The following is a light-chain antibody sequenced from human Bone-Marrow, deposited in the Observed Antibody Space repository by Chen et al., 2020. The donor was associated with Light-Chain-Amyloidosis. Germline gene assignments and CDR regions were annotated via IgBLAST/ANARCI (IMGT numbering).Light chain of an antibody. J-gene: IGLJ3*02. CDR1: TLSKQY. Sequence: SSELTQPPSVSVSPGQTARISCSGDTLSKQYSYWYQQKAGQAPLLVVYDDSDRPSGIPERLSGSNSGNTATLTIGRVEAGDEADYYCQVWDRSSDRPVFGGGTKLTVL. CDR2: DDS. CDR3: QVWDRSSDRPV. V-gene: IGLV3-21*02.